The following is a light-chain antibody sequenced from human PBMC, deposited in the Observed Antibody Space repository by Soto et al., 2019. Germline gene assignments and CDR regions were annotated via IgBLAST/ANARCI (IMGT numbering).Light chain of an antibody. CDR2: EVS. CDR1: SSDVGSYNR. V-gene: IGLV2-18*02. Sequence: QSALTQPPSVSGSPGQSVTISCTGTSSDVGSYNRVSWYQQPPGTAPKLMIYEVSNRPSGVPDRFSGSKSGNTASLTISGLQAEDEADYYCTSYISSNTFVFGTGTKLTVL. J-gene: IGLJ1*01. CDR3: TSYISSNTFV.